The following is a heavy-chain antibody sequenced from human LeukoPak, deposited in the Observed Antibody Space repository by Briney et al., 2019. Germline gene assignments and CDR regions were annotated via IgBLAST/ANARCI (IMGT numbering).Heavy chain of an antibody. Sequence: GGSLRLSCAASGFTFSNYEMNWVRQAPGKGLEWISHISNFGDIIHYADSVEGRSTISRDNDKNSIYLQMNSLRAEDTAVYYCAKDATPALGTVYMDVWGKGTTVTISS. CDR1: GFTFSNYE. CDR3: AKDATPALGTVYMDV. J-gene: IGHJ6*03. CDR2: ISNFGDII. V-gene: IGHV3-48*03. D-gene: IGHD6-13*01.